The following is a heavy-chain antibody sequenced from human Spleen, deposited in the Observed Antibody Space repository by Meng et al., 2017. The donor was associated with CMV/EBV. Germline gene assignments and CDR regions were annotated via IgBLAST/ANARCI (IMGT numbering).Heavy chain of an antibody. CDR1: GGTFSSYA. D-gene: IGHD4-17*01. J-gene: IGHJ6*02. CDR2: IIPIFGTA. CDR3: ARDRTVTSEGYYYYYGMDV. V-gene: IGHV1-69*05. Sequence: SVKVSCKASGGTFSSYAISWVRQAPGQGLEWMGGIIPIFGTANDAQKFQGRVTITTDESTSTAYMELSSLRSEDTAVYYCARDRTVTSEGYYYYYGMDVWGQGTTVTVSS.